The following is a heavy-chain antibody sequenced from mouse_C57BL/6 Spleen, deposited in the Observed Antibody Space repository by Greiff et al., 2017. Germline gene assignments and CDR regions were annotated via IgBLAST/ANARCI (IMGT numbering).Heavy chain of an antibody. Sequence: EVKLMESGGDSVKPGGSLKLSCAASGFTFSSYGMSWVRQTPDKRLEWVATISSGGSYTYYPDSVKGRFTISRDNAKNTLYLQMSSLKSEDTAMYYCARHLGGDYAMDYWGQGTSVTVSS. J-gene: IGHJ4*01. CDR3: ARHLGGDYAMDY. V-gene: IGHV5-6*01. D-gene: IGHD3-3*01. CDR1: GFTFSSYG. CDR2: ISSGGSYT.